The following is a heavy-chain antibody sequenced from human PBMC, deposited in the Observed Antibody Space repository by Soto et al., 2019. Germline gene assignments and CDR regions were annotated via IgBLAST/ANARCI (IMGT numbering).Heavy chain of an antibody. J-gene: IGHJ4*02. Sequence: QVQLVESGGGLVKPGGSLRLSCAASGFTFSDYYMSWIRQAPGKGLEWVSYISSSSCYTNYADSVKGRFTISRDNAKNSLYLQMNSLRAEDTAVYYCASEPRGDLPHFDYWGQGTLVTVSS. CDR2: ISSSSCYT. D-gene: IGHD2-21*02. CDR1: GFTFSDYY. V-gene: IGHV3-11*06. CDR3: ASEPRGDLPHFDY.